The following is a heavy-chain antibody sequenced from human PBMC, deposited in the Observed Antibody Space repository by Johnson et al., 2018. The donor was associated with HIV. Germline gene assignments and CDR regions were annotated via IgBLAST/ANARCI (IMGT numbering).Heavy chain of an antibody. D-gene: IGHD1-7*01. V-gene: IGHV3-30-3*01. CDR2: ISYDGSNK. CDR3: AKGRSGTTASIDAFDI. CDR1: GFTFSSYA. J-gene: IGHJ3*02. Sequence: QVQLVESGGGLIQPGGSLRLSCAASGFTFSSYAMHWVRQAPGKGLEWVAVISYDGSNKYYADSVKGRFTISRDNSKNTLYLQMKSLRAEDTAVYYCAKGRSGTTASIDAFDIWGQGTMVTVSS.